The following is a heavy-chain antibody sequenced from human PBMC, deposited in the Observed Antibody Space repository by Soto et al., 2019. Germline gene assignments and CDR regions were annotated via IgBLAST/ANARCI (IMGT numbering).Heavy chain of an antibody. CDR1: GGSISSGGYS. Sequence: QLQLQESGSGLVKPSQSLSLTCAVSGGSISSGGYSWSWIRQPPGKGLEWIGYIYHSGSTYYNPSLKSRVTISVDRTKNQFSLKLSSVTAADTAVYYCARAGGLGAVAADYWGQGTLVTVSS. J-gene: IGHJ4*02. V-gene: IGHV4-30-2*01. D-gene: IGHD6-19*01. CDR2: IYHSGST. CDR3: ARAGGLGAVAADY.